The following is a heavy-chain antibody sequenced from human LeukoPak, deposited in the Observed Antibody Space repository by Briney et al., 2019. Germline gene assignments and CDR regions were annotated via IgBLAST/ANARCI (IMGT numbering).Heavy chain of an antibody. V-gene: IGHV1-24*01. Sequence: ASVKVSCKVSGYTLTELSMHWVRQAPGKGLEWMGGFDPEDGETIYAQKFQGRVTMTADTSTDTAYMELSSLRSEDTAVYYCATGLGSGYPEYYFDYWGQGTLVTVSS. CDR1: GYTLTELS. D-gene: IGHD3-22*01. CDR2: FDPEDGET. CDR3: ATGLGSGYPEYYFDY. J-gene: IGHJ4*02.